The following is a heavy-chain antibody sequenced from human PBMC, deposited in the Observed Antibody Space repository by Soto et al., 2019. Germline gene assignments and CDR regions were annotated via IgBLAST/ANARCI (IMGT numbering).Heavy chain of an antibody. CDR3: AKDLVVVTASFDY. V-gene: IGHV3-23*01. J-gene: IGHJ4*02. CDR1: GFTFSSYA. Sequence: QPGGSLRLSCAASGFTFSSYAMSWVRQAPGKGLEWVSAISGSGGSTYYADSVKGRFTISRDNSKNTLYLQMNSLRAEDTSVYYCAKDLVVVTASFDYWGQGTLVTVSS. D-gene: IGHD2-21*02. CDR2: ISGSGGST.